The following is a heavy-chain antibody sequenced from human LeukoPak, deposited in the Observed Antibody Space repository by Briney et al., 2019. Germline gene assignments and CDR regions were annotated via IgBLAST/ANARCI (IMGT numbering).Heavy chain of an antibody. D-gene: IGHD3-22*01. J-gene: IGHJ3*02. CDR2: INPSGGST. CDR1: GYTFTSYY. CDR3: ARGYDSSGYSTGAFDI. V-gene: IGHV1-46*01. Sequence: ASVKVSCKASGYTFTSYYMHWVRQAPGQGLEWMGIINPSGGSTSYAQKFQGRVTITADESTSTAYMELSSLRSEDTAVYYCARGYDSSGYSTGAFDIWGQGTMVTVSS.